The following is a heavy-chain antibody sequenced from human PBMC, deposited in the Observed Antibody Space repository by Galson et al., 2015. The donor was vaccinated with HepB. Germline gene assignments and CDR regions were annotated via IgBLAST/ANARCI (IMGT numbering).Heavy chain of an antibody. D-gene: IGHD6-13*01. V-gene: IGHV4-39*07. CDR2: IYYSGST. CDR3: ARARNLRFPGIAAAGFDP. Sequence: SETLSLTCTVSGGSISSSSYYWGWIRQPPGKGLEWIGSIYYSGSTYYNPSLKSRVTISVDTSKNQFSLKLSSVTAADTAVYYCARARNLRFPGIAAAGFDPWGQGTLVTVSS. J-gene: IGHJ5*02. CDR1: GGSISSSSYY.